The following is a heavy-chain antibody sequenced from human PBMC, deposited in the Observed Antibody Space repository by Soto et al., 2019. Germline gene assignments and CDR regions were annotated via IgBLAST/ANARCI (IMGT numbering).Heavy chain of an antibody. D-gene: IGHD3-22*01. J-gene: IGHJ4*02. CDR2: INHSGST. CDR3: ARGQNYYDNKDYYFDS. Sequence: SENLSLTCAVYGGSSSGYYWSWIRQPPGKGLEWIGEINHSGSTNYNPSLKSRVTMSVDTSKNQFSLRLSSVTAADTSVYYCARGQNYYDNKDYYFDSWGQGTLVTVSS. V-gene: IGHV4-34*01. CDR1: GGSSSGYY.